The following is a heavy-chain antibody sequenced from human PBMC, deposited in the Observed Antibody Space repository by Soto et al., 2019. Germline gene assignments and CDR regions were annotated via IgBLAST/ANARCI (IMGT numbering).Heavy chain of an antibody. V-gene: IGHV1-46*01. Sequence: QVQLVQSGAEVKKPGASVKLSCKASGYTFTTYYIHWVRQAPGQGLEWMGILFPRVGSTNYAQKFRGRVTMTRDTSASTVYMELSSLTSEDTAVYYCVREFAGGYFDYWGQGTLVTVSS. CDR3: VREFAGGYFDY. J-gene: IGHJ4*02. CDR1: GYTFTTYY. CDR2: LFPRVGST.